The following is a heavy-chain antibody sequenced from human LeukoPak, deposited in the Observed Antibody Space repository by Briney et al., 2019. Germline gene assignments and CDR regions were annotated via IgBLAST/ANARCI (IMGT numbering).Heavy chain of an antibody. CDR2: IYPGDSAT. CDR3: ARHPLPGCFYGCFYF. CDR1: GYSFTSYW. Sequence: GESLKISCKGSGYSFTSYWIGWVRQMPGKGLEWMGIIYPGDSATSYSPSFQGQVTISADKSISTSYLPWSSLKALDTAMYYCARHPLPGCFYGCFYFGGQGTLVTVSS. V-gene: IGHV5-51*01. D-gene: IGHD3-10*01. J-gene: IGHJ4*02.